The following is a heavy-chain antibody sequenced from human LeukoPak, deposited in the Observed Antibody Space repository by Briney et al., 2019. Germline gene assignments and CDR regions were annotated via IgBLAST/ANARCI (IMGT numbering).Heavy chain of an antibody. CDR3: ARDQVRSNIVVVPAAMAY. CDR2: IIPIFGTA. Sequence: GSSVXXSCKASGGAFSSYAISWVRQAPGQGLEWMGGIIPIFGTANYAQKFQGRITITADESTSTAYMELSSLRSEDTAVYYCARDQVRSNIVVVPAAMAYWGQGTLVTVSS. CDR1: GGAFSSYA. V-gene: IGHV1-69*01. J-gene: IGHJ4*02. D-gene: IGHD2-2*01.